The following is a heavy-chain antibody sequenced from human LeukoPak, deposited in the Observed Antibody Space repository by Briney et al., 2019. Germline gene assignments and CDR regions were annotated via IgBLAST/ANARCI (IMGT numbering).Heavy chain of an antibody. CDR2: INSDGSAT. V-gene: IGHV3-74*01. CDR3: ASDSPYYGMDV. CDR1: GFPFSSYW. Sequence: QPRGSLRLSCAASGFPFSSYWMHWVRQVPGKGLLWVSRINSDGSATIYADSVRGRFTISRDNAKNTLYLQMSGLRVEDTAVYHCASDSPYYGMDVWGQGTTVTVSS. J-gene: IGHJ6*02.